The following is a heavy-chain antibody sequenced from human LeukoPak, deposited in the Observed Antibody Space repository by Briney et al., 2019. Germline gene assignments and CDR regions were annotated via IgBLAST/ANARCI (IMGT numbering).Heavy chain of an antibody. CDR2: ISSSSSYI. J-gene: IGHJ6*03. CDR3: ARDGATMVRGLPYYYYYYMDV. CDR1: GFTFSSYS. V-gene: IGHV3-21*01. Sequence: PGGSLRLSCAASGFTFSSYSMNWVRQAPGKGLEWVSSISSSSSYIYYADSVKGRFTISRDNAKNSLYLQMNSLRAEDTAVYYCARDGATMVRGLPYYYYYYMDVWGKGTTVTISS. D-gene: IGHD3-10*01.